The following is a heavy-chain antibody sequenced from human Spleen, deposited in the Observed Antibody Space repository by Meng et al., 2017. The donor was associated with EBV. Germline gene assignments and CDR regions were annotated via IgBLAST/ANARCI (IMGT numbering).Heavy chain of an antibody. CDR2: LPSDGGNI. CDR3: ARDLSGRFDP. D-gene: IGHD1-14*01. Sequence: QEQLVESGXGVVRPGRSLRLSCAASGFTFSGYGMFWVRQAPGKGPEWVAILPSDGGNIYYADSVKGRLTISRDNSRNTLYLQMNSLRGEDTAVYYCARDLSGRFDPWGQGTLVTVSS. J-gene: IGHJ5*02. V-gene: IGHV3-30*03. CDR1: GFTFSGYG.